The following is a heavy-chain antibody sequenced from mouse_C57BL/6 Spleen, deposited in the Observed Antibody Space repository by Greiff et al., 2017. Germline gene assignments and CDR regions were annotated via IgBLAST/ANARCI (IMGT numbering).Heavy chain of an antibody. D-gene: IGHD2-12*01. V-gene: IGHV1-26*01. J-gene: IGHJ4*01. CDR1: GYTFTDYY. CDR3: ARHDGDRAMDY. Sequence: VQLQQSGPELVKPGASVKISCKASGYTFTDYYMNWVKQSHGKSLEWIGDLNPNNGGTSYNQKFKGKATLTVDKSSSTAYMELRSLTSEDSAVYYCARHDGDRAMDYWGQGTSVTVSS. CDR2: LNPNNGGT.